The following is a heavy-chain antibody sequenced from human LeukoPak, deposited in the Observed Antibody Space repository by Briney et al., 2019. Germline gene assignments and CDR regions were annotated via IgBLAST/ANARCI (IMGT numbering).Heavy chain of an antibody. J-gene: IGHJ4*02. CDR2: IYPGDSDT. CDR1: GYSFPYYW. Sequence: GESLKISCKGSGYSFPYYWISWVRQMPGKGLEWMGIIYPGDSDTRNSPSFQGQVTISADKSISTAYLQWSSLKASDTAIYYCARHVGDTAMVSFIDYWGQGTLVTVSS. D-gene: IGHD5-18*01. CDR3: ARHVGDTAMVSFIDY. V-gene: IGHV5-51*01.